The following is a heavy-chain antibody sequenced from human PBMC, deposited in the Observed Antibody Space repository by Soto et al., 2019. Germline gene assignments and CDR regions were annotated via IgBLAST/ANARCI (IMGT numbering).Heavy chain of an antibody. CDR1: GGLFSSFA. V-gene: IGHV1-69*13. J-gene: IGHJ4*02. CDR2: IIPVFGTT. CDR3: ARGGGPYVWFNEF. Sequence: SVKVSCKDSGGLFSSFAISWVRQAPGQGLEWMGGIIPVFGTTNYAQKFQGRVTITADESTNTAYVELSSLTSDDTAMYYCARGGGPYVWFNEFWGQGTQVTVSS. D-gene: IGHD3-16*01.